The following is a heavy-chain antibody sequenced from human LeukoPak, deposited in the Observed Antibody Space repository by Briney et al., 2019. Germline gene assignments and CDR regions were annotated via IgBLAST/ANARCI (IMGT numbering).Heavy chain of an antibody. V-gene: IGHV3-66*01. J-gene: IGHJ4*02. CDR3: ARDRLGATYFDY. CDR1: GFTVSDNY. CDR2: IYSGGST. Sequence: GGSLRLSCAPSGFTVSDNYMSWVRQAPGKGLEWVSVIYSGGSTFYADSVKGRFTISRDSSKNTVYLQMNSLRGEDTAVYYCARDRLGATYFDYWGQGTLVTVSS. D-gene: IGHD1-26*01.